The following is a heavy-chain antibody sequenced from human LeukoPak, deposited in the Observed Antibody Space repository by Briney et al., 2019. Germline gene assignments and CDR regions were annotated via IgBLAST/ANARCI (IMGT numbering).Heavy chain of an antibody. CDR1: GGSISGYY. V-gene: IGHV4-59*01. CDR2: IYYSGST. Sequence: PSETLSLTCTVSGGSISGYYWSWIRQPPGKGLEWIGYIYYSGSTNYNPSLKSRVTISVDTSKNQFSLKLSSVTAADTAVYYCARWSSGWTRGAPELIWYFDLWGRGTLVTVSS. J-gene: IGHJ2*01. CDR3: ARWSSGWTRGAPELIWYFDL. D-gene: IGHD6-19*01.